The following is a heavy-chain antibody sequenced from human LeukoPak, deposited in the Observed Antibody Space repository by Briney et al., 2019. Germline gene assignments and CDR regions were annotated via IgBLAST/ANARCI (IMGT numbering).Heavy chain of an antibody. J-gene: IGHJ4*02. CDR1: GYTSTGYH. D-gene: IGHD3-3*01. V-gene: IGHV1-2*02. CDR2: INPNSGGT. Sequence: ASVKVSCKASGYTSTGYHMHWVRQAPGQGLEWMGWINPNSGGTNYAQKFQGRVTMTRDTSISTAYMELSRLRSDDTAVYYCARHLFSLRFLEWLPHFDYWGQGTLVTVSS. CDR3: ARHLFSLRFLEWLPHFDY.